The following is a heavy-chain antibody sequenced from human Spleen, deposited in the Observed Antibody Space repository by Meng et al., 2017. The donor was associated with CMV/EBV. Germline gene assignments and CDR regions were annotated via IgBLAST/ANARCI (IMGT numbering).Heavy chain of an antibody. J-gene: IGHJ4*02. CDR2: INSAGSTT. D-gene: IGHD2/OR15-2a*01. CDR3: VRDYIGSTTL. Sequence: GESLKISCAASGFTFSSYWMHWVRQAPGKGLVWVSRINSAGSTTSYADSVKGRFTISRDNAKNTLYLQMNSLRAEDTAVYYCVRDYIGSTTLWGQGTLVTVSS. V-gene: IGHV3-74*01. CDR1: GFTFSSYW.